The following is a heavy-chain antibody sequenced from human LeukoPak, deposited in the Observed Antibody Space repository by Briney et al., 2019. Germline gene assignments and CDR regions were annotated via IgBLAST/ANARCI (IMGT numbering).Heavy chain of an antibody. CDR2: ISSSSGYI. CDR1: GFTFSSYG. Sequence: GGSLRLSCAASGFTFSSYGMNWVRQAPGKGLEWVSSISSSSGYIYYADSVKGRFTISRDNAKNSLYLQMNSLRAEDTAVYYCARERGDSSGFHDYWGQGTLVTVSS. D-gene: IGHD3-22*01. CDR3: ARERGDSSGFHDY. J-gene: IGHJ4*02. V-gene: IGHV3-21*01.